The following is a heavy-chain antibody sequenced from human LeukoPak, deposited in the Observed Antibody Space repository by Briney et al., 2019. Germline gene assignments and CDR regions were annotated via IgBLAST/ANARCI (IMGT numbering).Heavy chain of an antibody. D-gene: IGHD1-1*01. J-gene: IGHJ5*01. Sequence: GESLKISCRGSGYSFTSCWISWVRQMPGKGLEWMGRIDPSDSYTNYSPSFQGHVTISADKSISTAYLQWSSLRASDTAMYYCARHFSGTTTALFDSWGQGTLVTVSS. CDR2: IDPSDSYT. V-gene: IGHV5-10-1*01. CDR3: ARHFSGTTTALFDS. CDR1: GYSFTSCW.